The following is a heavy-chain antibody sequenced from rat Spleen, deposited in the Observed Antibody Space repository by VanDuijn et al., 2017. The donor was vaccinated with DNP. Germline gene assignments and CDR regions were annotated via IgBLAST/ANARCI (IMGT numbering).Heavy chain of an antibody. V-gene: IGHV5-20*01. D-gene: IGHD1-6*01. CDR2: ISYDGSST. J-gene: IGHJ2*01. Sequence: EVQLVESGGGLVQPGRSLKLSCAASGFTFSDYYMAWVRQAPTKGLEWVATISYDGSSTYYRDSVKGRFTISRDNAKSTLYLQMDSLRSEDTATYYCTTEDVYYGFDYWGQGVMVTVSS. CDR1: GFTFSDYY. CDR3: TTEDVYYGFDY.